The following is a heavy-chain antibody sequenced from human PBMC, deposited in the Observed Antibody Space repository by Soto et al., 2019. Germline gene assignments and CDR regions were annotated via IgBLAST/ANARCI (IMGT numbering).Heavy chain of an antibody. V-gene: IGHV4-34*01. CDR2: INHSGST. CDR1: GGSFSGYY. J-gene: IGHJ4*02. CDR3: ARSRYTSGWWTPPFDY. Sequence: ASETLSLTCAVYGGSFSGYYWSWIRQPPGKGLEWIGEINHSGSTNYNPSLKSRVTISVDTSKNQFSLKLSSVTAADTAVYYCARSRYTSGWWTPPFDYWGQET. D-gene: IGHD6-19*01.